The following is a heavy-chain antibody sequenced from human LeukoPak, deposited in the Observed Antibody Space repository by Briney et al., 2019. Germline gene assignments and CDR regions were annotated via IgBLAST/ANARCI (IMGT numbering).Heavy chain of an antibody. D-gene: IGHD1-1*01. CDR1: GGPLSAYY. V-gene: IGHV4-59*03. J-gene: IGHJ4*02. Sequence: SETLSLTCTVSGGPLSAYYWTRIRQPPGKGLEWIGYIYDNGNTNYNPSLKSRVTISVDTSKNQFSLKLSSVTPADTAVYYCATGETGSTLGGYWGQGTLVTVSS. CDR3: ATGETGSTLGGY. CDR2: IYDNGNT.